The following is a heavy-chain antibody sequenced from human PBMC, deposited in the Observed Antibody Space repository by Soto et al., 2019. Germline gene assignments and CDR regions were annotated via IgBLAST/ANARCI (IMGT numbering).Heavy chain of an antibody. D-gene: IGHD3-22*01. CDR2: IYHSGST. Sequence: LSLTCAVSGGSISSGGYSWSWIRQPPGKGLEWIGYIYHSGSTYYNPSLKSRVTISVDTSKNQFSLKLSSVTAADTAVYYCARHGMDYYDSSGYYYSPYYFDYWGQGTLVTVSS. CDR3: ARHGMDYYDSSGYYYSPYYFDY. CDR1: GGSISSGGYS. J-gene: IGHJ4*02. V-gene: IGHV4-30-2*03.